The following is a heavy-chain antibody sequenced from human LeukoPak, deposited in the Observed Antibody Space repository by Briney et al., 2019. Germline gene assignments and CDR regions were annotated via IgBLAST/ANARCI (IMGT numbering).Heavy chain of an antibody. Sequence: GASVKVSCKTSGYTFTSYGISWVRQAPGQGLEWMGWISAYNGNTNYAQKLQGRVTMTTDTSTSTAYMELRSLRSDDTAVYYCARKLGYCSGGSCYLCDYWGQGTLVTVSS. CDR1: GYTFTSYG. V-gene: IGHV1-18*01. D-gene: IGHD2-15*01. CDR2: ISAYNGNT. J-gene: IGHJ4*02. CDR3: ARKLGYCSGGSCYLCDY.